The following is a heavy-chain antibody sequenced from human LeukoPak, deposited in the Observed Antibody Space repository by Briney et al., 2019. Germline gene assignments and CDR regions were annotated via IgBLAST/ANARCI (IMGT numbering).Heavy chain of an antibody. J-gene: IGHJ4*02. V-gene: IGHV3-30*04. Sequence: PGGSLRLSCAASGFTFSSYAMHWVRQAPGKGLEWVAVISYDGSNKYYADSVKGRFTISRDNSKNTLYLQMNSPRAEDTAVYYCAVPSRRFDYWGQGTLVTVSS. CDR3: AVPSRRFDY. CDR1: GFTFSSYA. CDR2: ISYDGSNK. D-gene: IGHD2-2*01.